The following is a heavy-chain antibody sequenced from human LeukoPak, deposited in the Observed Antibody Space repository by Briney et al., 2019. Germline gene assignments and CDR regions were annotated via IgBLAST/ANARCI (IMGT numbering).Heavy chain of an antibody. CDR3: AREGVEDYYGSGSEYNWFDP. Sequence: ASVKVSCKASGYTFTSYGISWVRQAPGQGLEWMGWISAYNGNTNYAQKLQGRVTMTTDTSTSTAYMELRSLRSDDTAVYYCAREGVEDYYGSGSEYNWFDPWGQGTLVTVSS. D-gene: IGHD3-10*01. CDR1: GYTFTSYG. CDR2: ISAYNGNT. V-gene: IGHV1-18*01. J-gene: IGHJ5*02.